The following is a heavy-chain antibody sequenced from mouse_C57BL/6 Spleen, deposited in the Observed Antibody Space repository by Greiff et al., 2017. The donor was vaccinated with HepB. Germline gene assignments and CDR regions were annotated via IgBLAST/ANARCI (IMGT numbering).Heavy chain of an antibody. J-gene: IGHJ1*03. CDR1: GFSFNTYA. Sequence: EVQGVESGGGLVQPKGSLKLSCAASGFSFNTYAMNWVRQAPGKGLEWVARIRSKSNNYATYYADSVKDRFTISRDDSESMLYLQMNNLKTEDTAMYYCVRLLRGYFDVWGTGTTVTVSS. CDR3: VRLLRGYFDV. D-gene: IGHD1-1*01. CDR2: IRSKSNNYAT. V-gene: IGHV10-1*01.